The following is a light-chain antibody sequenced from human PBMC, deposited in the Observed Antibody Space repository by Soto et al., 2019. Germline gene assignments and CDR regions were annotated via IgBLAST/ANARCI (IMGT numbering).Light chain of an antibody. J-gene: IGKJ3*01. CDR1: QGISSY. V-gene: IGKV1-9*01. Sequence: DIQLTQSPSFLSTSVGDRVTITCRASQGISSYLAWYQQKPGKAPKLLIYAASTLQSGVPSRFSGSGSGTEFTLTISNLQSEDFAVYYCQQYGSSPFTFGPGTKVDIK. CDR3: QQYGSSPFT. CDR2: AAS.